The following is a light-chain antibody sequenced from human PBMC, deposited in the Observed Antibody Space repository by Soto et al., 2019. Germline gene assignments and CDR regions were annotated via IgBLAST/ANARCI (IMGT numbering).Light chain of an antibody. CDR3: AAWDDSLNGVV. CDR1: TSNIGSHS. CDR2: NTY. Sequence: QLVLTQPPSASGAPGQRVTISCSGSTSNIGSHSVNWYRQLPGTAPRLLIYNTYYRPSGVPDRFSGSKSGTSASLAISGLQSEDEADYYCAAWDDSLNGVVFGGGTKVTVL. V-gene: IGLV1-44*01. J-gene: IGLJ3*02.